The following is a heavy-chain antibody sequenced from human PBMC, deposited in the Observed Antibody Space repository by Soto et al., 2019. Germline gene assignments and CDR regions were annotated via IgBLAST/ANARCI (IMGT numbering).Heavy chain of an antibody. Sequence: PGGHLRLSCAASGFTISRYALSWVRQAPWTGLEWVSTFSGTGGYTYYADSVKGRFTISRDDSKNTLFLHMNSLRASDTAVYYCARGQIALFSYGPFDPWGQGALLTVSS. CDR3: ARGQIALFSYGPFDP. D-gene: IGHD4-17*01. CDR1: GFTISRYA. CDR2: FSGTGGYT. V-gene: IGHV3-23*01. J-gene: IGHJ5*02.